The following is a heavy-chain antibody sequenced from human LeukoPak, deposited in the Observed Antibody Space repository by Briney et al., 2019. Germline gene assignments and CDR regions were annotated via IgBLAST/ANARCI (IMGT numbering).Heavy chain of an antibody. CDR2: ISAYNGNT. Sequence: ASVKVSCKASGYTFTSYGISWVRQAPGQGLEWMGWISAYNGNTNYAQKLQGRVTMTTDTSTSTAYMELRSLRSDDTAVYYCARARIAARPGRFADAFDIWGQGTMVTVSS. CDR1: GYTFTSYG. D-gene: IGHD6-6*01. CDR3: ARARIAARPGRFADAFDI. V-gene: IGHV1-18*01. J-gene: IGHJ3*02.